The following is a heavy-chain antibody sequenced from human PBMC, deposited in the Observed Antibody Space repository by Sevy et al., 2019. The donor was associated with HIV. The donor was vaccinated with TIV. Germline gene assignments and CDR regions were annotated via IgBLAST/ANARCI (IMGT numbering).Heavy chain of an antibody. CDR3: ARLNASSSWYRGMDV. J-gene: IGHJ6*04. CDR1: GGSFSGYY. V-gene: IGHV4-34*01. D-gene: IGHD6-13*01. Sequence: SETLSLTCAVYGGSFSGYYWSWIRQPPGKGLEWIGEINHSGSTNYNPSLKSRVTISVDTSKNQFSLKLSSVTAADTAVYYCARLNASSSWYRGMDVWSKGTTVTVSS. CDR2: INHSGST.